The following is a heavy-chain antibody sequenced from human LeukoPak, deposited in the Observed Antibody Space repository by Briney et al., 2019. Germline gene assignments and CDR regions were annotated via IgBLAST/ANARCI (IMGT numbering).Heavy chain of an antibody. V-gene: IGHV1-8*01. CDR3: ARVYCSGGSCYHDY. CDR2: MNPNSGNT. CDR1: GYTFTSYD. D-gene: IGHD2-15*01. J-gene: IGHJ4*02. Sequence: ASVKVSCKASGYTFTSYDINWVRQATGQGLEWMGWMNPNSGNTGYAQKFQGRVTMTRSTSISTAYMELRRLRSDDTAVYYCARVYCSGGSCYHDYWGQGTLVTVSP.